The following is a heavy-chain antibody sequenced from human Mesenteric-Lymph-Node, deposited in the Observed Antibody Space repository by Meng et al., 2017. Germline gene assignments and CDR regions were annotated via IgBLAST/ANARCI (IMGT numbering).Heavy chain of an antibody. CDR1: GGTFSSYA. CDR2: IIPIFGTA. D-gene: IGHD6-19*01. V-gene: IGHV1-69*13. CDR3: ARDRRPAGYSSGWDNWYFDL. Sequence: SVKVSCKASGGTFSSYAISWVRQAPGQGLEWMGGIIPIFGTANYAQKFQGRVTITADESTSTAYMELSSLRSEDTAVYYCARDRRPAGYSSGWDNWYFDLWGRGTLVTVSS. J-gene: IGHJ2*01.